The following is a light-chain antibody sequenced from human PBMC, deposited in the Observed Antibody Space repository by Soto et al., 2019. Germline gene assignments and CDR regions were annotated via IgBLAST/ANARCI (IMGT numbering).Light chain of an antibody. J-gene: IGLJ1*01. Sequence: QSVLTQPASVSGSPGQSITISCTGTSSDVGGYDYVLWYQQHPGKAPKLMIYDVSNRPSGVSDRFSGSKSGNTASLTISGLQAEDEADYYCSSYTSSSTYVFGTGTKSPS. CDR3: SSYTSSSTYV. CDR2: DVS. V-gene: IGLV2-14*03. CDR1: SSDVGGYDY.